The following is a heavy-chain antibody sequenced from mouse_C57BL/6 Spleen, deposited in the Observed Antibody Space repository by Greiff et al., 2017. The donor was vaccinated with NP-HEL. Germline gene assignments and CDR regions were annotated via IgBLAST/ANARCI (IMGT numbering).Heavy chain of an antibody. CDR2: ISSGSSTI. Sequence: EVQGVESGGGLVKPGGSLKLSCAASGFTFSDYGMHWVRQAPEKGLEWVAYISSGSSTIYYADTVKGRFTISRDNAKNTLFLQMTSLRSEDTAMYYCARHYGNYRGYFDVWGTGTTVTVSS. CDR3: ARHYGNYRGYFDV. D-gene: IGHD2-1*01. CDR1: GFTFSDYG. J-gene: IGHJ1*03. V-gene: IGHV5-17*01.